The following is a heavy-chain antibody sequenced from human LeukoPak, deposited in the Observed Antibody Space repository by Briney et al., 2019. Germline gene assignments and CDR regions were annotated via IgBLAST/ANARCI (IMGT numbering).Heavy chain of an antibody. J-gene: IGHJ4*02. CDR1: GFTFSSYS. CDR3: ARDPYYDSSGYYFYYFDY. CDR2: ISSSSSYI. V-gene: IGHV3-21*01. D-gene: IGHD3-22*01. Sequence: PGGSLRLSCAASGFTFSSYSMNWVRQAPGKGLEWVSSISSSSSYIYYADSVKGRFTISRDNAENSLYLQMNSLRAEDTAVYYCARDPYYDSSGYYFYYFDYWGQGTLVTVSS.